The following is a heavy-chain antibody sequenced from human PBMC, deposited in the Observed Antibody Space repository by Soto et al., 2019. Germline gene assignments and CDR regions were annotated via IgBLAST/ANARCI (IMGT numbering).Heavy chain of an antibody. CDR3: ARSYSSSWEPVNWFDP. D-gene: IGHD6-13*01. CDR2: IKQDGSEK. CDR1: GFTFSSYW. J-gene: IGHJ5*02. V-gene: IGHV3-7*01. Sequence: EVQLVESGGGLVQPVGSLRLSCAASGFTFSSYWMSWVRQAPGKGLEWVANIKQDGSEKYYVDSVKGRFTISRDNAKNSLYLQMNSLRAEDTAVYYCARSYSSSWEPVNWFDPWGQGTLVTVSS.